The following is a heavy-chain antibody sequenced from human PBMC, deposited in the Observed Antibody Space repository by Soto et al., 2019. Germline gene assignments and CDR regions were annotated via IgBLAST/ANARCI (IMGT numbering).Heavy chain of an antibody. Sequence: EVQLVESGGTLVQPGGSLRLSCAASGFTLDGHWMTWVRQAPGKGLEWVANIKKGGTEKYYADAVKGRFTVSRDDAKNSLYLQMSSLIAEDTAVYYCARGFATDRWGQGTLVTVSS. D-gene: IGHD4-17*01. CDR1: GFTLDGHW. CDR2: IKKGGTEK. J-gene: IGHJ4*02. CDR3: ARGFATDR. V-gene: IGHV3-7*01.